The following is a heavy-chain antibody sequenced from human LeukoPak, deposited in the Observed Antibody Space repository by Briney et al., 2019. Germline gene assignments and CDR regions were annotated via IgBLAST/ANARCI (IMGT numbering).Heavy chain of an antibody. CDR3: AKALGSGYYYDSSGSPVGY. CDR2: ISGSGGST. D-gene: IGHD3-22*01. CDR1: GFTFSSYA. J-gene: IGHJ4*02. Sequence: GESLKISCAASGFTFSSYAMSWVRQAPGKGLEWVSAISGSGGSTYYADSVKGRFTISRDNSKNTLYLQMNSLRAEDTAVYYCAKALGSGYYYDSSGSPVGYWGQGTLVTVSS. V-gene: IGHV3-23*01.